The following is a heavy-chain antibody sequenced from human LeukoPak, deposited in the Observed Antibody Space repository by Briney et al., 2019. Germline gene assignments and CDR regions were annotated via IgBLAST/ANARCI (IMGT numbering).Heavy chain of an antibody. V-gene: IGHV3-23*01. CDR3: ARDGRGSRSSWFDP. D-gene: IGHD3-10*01. Sequence: PGGSLRLSCAASGFTFNTYAMSWVRQAPGKGLEWVAAVSGSGAGTYYADSVKGRFTISRDNSKTIMYLQMNSLRAEDTAIYYCARDGRGSRSSWFDPWGQGTLVIVSS. CDR1: GFTFNTYA. CDR2: VSGSGAGT. J-gene: IGHJ5*02.